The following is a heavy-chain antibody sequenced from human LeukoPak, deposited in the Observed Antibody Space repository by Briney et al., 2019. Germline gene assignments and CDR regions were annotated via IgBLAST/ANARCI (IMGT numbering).Heavy chain of an antibody. CDR2: IIPIFGTA. Sequence: ASVKVSCKASGGTFSSYAISWVRQAPGQGLEWMGGIIPIFGTANYAQKFQGRVTITTDESTSTAYMELSSLRSEDTAVYYCARAPYYPTYYYYMDVWGKGTTVTDSS. V-gene: IGHV1-69*05. D-gene: IGHD3-22*01. CDR3: ARAPYYPTYYYYMDV. J-gene: IGHJ6*03. CDR1: GGTFSSYA.